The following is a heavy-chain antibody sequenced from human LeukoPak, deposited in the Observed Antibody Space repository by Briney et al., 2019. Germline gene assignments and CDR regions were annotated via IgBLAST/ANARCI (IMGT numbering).Heavy chain of an antibody. CDR2: ILSKTSGGTT. J-gene: IGHJ5*02. CDR3: ADYYASGSYPP. V-gene: IGHV3-15*07. D-gene: IGHD3-10*01. CDR1: GFSFSNAW. Sequence: GGSLRLSCAASGFSFSNAWMNWVHQAPGKGLEWVGRILSKTSGGTTDYATPVKGRFTISRDDSKNMLYLHMNSLQIEDTAVYYCADYYASGSYPPWGQGTLVTVSS.